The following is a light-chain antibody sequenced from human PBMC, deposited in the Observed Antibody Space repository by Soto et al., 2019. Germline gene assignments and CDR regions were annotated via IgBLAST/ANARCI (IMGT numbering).Light chain of an antibody. V-gene: IGKV1-5*01. CDR2: EAS. CDR1: QSISSW. Sequence: DIQMTQSPSTLSASVGDRVTITCRASQSISSWLAWYQQKPGTAPKLLIYEASNLESGVPSRFSGSGSGTEFTLTISSLQPDDFATYYCQQYNSYWTFGQGTKVDI. CDR3: QQYNSYWT. J-gene: IGKJ1*01.